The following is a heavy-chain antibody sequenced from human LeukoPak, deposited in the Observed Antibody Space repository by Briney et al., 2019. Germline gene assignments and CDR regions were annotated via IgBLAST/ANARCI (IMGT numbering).Heavy chain of an antibody. Sequence: ASVKVSCKASGYTFTSYDIHWVRQATGQGLEWMGWMNPNSGNTGYAQKFQGRVTMTRNTSISTAYMELSSLRSEDTAVYYCARGHRYDFWSGYYSGGWFDPWGQGTLVTVSS. CDR2: MNPNSGNT. CDR1: GYTFTSYD. J-gene: IGHJ5*02. CDR3: ARGHRYDFWSGYYSGGWFDP. V-gene: IGHV1-8*01. D-gene: IGHD3-3*01.